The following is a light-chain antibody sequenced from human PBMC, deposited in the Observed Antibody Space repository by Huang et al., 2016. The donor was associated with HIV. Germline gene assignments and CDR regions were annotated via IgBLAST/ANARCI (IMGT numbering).Light chain of an antibody. CDR1: QSINSW. V-gene: IGKV1-5*03. Sequence: DIQMTQSPSTLSASVGDRLTITCRASQSINSWLAWYQQKPGKAPKLLIYKVSNLESGVPSRFSGSGSGTEFTLTINSLQPDDFATYYCQQYNSYWTFGQGTKVEIK. CDR2: KVS. J-gene: IGKJ1*01. CDR3: QQYNSYWT.